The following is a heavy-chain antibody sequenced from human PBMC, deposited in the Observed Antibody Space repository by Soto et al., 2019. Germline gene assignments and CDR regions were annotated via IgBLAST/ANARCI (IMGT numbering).Heavy chain of an antibody. CDR3: ARHRRDSSSWYMGWFDP. Sequence: ASVKVSCKVSGYTFTSYAMQWVRQAPGQRLEWMGWINAGNGNTKYSQKFQGRVTITRDTSASTAYMELSSLRSEDTAVYYCARHRRDSSSWYMGWFDPWGPGTLVTVSS. CDR2: INAGNGNT. J-gene: IGHJ5*02. CDR1: GYTFTSYA. D-gene: IGHD6-13*01. V-gene: IGHV1-3*01.